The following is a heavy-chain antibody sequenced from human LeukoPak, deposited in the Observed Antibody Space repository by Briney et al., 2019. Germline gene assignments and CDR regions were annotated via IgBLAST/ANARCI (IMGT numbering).Heavy chain of an antibody. CDR2: ISAYNGNT. CDR3: ARTESGWHDLDY. D-gene: IGHD6-19*01. Sequence: ASVKVSCKASGYTFTNYAISWVRQAPGQGLEWMGWISAYNGNTNYAQKLQGRVTMTTDTSTSTAYMALRSLRFDDTAVYYCARTESGWHDLDYWGQGTLVTVSS. V-gene: IGHV1-18*01. J-gene: IGHJ4*02. CDR1: GYTFTNYA.